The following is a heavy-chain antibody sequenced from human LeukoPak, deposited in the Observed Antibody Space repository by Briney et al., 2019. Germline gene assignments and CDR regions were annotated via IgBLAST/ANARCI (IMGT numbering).Heavy chain of an antibody. V-gene: IGHV3-48*03. Sequence: PGGSLRLSCAASGFTFSSYEMNWVRQAPGKGLEWVSYISSSGSTIYYADSVKGRFTISRYNAKNSLYLQMNSLRAEDTAVYYCATINSYGPFDYWGQGTLVTVSS. CDR2: ISSSGSTI. CDR1: GFTFSSYE. CDR3: ATINSYGPFDY. J-gene: IGHJ4*02. D-gene: IGHD5-18*01.